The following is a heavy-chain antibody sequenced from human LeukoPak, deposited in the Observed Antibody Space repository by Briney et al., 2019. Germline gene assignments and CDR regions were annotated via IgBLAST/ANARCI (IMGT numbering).Heavy chain of an antibody. V-gene: IGHV1-2*02. J-gene: IGHJ4*02. CDR2: IYPNSGGT. CDR3: ARADNWNYVIFPFWGGSLEY. D-gene: IGHD1-7*01. CDR1: GYTFSGHY. Sequence: ASVKVSCKASGYTFSGHYMHWVRQAPGQGLEWMGWIYPNSGGTNYSQKFQGRVTMTRDTSISTAYMELSSLRSDDTAVYYCARADNWNYVIFPFWGGSLEYWGQGTLVTVSS.